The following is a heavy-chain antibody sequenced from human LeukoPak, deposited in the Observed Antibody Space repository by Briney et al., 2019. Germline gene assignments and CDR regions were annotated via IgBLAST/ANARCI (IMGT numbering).Heavy chain of an antibody. J-gene: IGHJ4*02. CDR2: IYYSGTT. CDR3: VRQGSGTGSHFDY. CDR1: GGSISSSSYY. V-gene: IGHV4-39*01. Sequence: PSETLSLTCTVSGGSISSSSYYWGWIRQPPGKGLEWIGSIYYSGTTFYNPSLKSRVTLSVDTSKTQFSLRLRSVTAADTAIYYCVRQGSGTGSHFDYWGQGTLVTVSS. D-gene: IGHD1-26*01.